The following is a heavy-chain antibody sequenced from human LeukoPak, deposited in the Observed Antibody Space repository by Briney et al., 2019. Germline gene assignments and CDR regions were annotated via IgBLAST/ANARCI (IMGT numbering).Heavy chain of an antibody. Sequence: ASVRVSCKASGYTFTSYGISWVRQAPGQGLEWMGWISAYNGNTNYAQKLQGRVTMTTDTSTSTAYMELRSLRSEDTAVYYCASFSGVVYAIGAFDIWGQGTMVTVSS. D-gene: IGHD2-8*02. CDR3: ASFSGVVYAIGAFDI. J-gene: IGHJ3*02. V-gene: IGHV1-18*01. CDR1: GYTFTSYG. CDR2: ISAYNGNT.